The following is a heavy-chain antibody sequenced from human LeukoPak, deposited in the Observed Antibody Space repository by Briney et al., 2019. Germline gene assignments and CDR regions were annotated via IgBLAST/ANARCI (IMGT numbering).Heavy chain of an antibody. Sequence: SGTLSLTCTVSGGSISSYYWSWIRQPPGKGLEWIGYIYYSGSTNYNPSLKSRVTISVDTSKNQFSLKLSSVTAADTAVYYCAREATSRDFWSGNYYYYGMDVWGQGTTVTVSS. CDR3: AREATSRDFWSGNYYYYGMDV. D-gene: IGHD3-3*01. V-gene: IGHV4-59*01. J-gene: IGHJ6*02. CDR2: IYYSGST. CDR1: GGSISSYY.